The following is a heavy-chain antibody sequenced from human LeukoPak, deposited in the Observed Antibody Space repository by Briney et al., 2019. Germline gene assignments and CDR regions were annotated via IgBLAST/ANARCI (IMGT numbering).Heavy chain of an antibody. D-gene: IGHD3-16*01. J-gene: IGHJ6*03. Sequence: SETLSLTCTVSGGSISSYYWSWIRQPPGKGLEWIGYIYYSGSTNYNPSLKSRVTISVVTSKNQFSLKLSSVTAADTAVYYCARALLGDYYYYYYMDVWGKGTTVTVSS. V-gene: IGHV4-59*01. CDR2: IYYSGST. CDR1: GGSISSYY. CDR3: ARALLGDYYYYYYMDV.